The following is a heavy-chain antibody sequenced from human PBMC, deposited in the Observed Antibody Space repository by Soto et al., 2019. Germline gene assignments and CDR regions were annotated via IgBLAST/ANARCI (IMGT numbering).Heavy chain of an antibody. V-gene: IGHV3-74*03. CDR1: GFTFSSYW. CDR3: ARVETCSSTSCYSVFDY. J-gene: IGHJ4*02. Sequence: EVQLVEPGGGLVQPGGSLRLSCAASGFTFSSYWMHWVRQAPGKGLVWVSRINSDGSSTTYADSVKGRFTISRDNAKNTLYLQMNSLRAEDTAVYYCARVETCSSTSCYSVFDYWGQGTLVTVSS. D-gene: IGHD2-2*01. CDR2: INSDGSST.